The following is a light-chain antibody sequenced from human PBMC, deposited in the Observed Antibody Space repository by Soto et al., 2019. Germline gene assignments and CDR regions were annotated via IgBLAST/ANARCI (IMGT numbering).Light chain of an antibody. CDR3: CSYAGTHTFVL. Sequence: QSALTQPASVSGSPGQSITISCTGTSSDVGSYNLVSWYQQHPGKAPKLMIYEDIKRPSGVSTRFSGSKSGNTASLPISGLQADAEADYYCCSYAGTHTFVLFGGGTKLTVL. CDR1: SSDVGSYNL. V-gene: IGLV2-23*02. J-gene: IGLJ2*01. CDR2: EDI.